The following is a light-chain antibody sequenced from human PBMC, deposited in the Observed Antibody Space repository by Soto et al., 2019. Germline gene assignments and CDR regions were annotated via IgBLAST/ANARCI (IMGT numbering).Light chain of an antibody. V-gene: IGKV4-1*01. Sequence: LSSSNNQNHLAWYQQKPGQPPRLLIYWASTRESGVPDRFSGGGSGTDFTLTISSLQAEDVAVYYCQQYYTTPLTFGGGTKVDIK. CDR1: LSSSNNQNH. CDR3: QQYYTTPLT. CDR2: WAS. J-gene: IGKJ4*01.